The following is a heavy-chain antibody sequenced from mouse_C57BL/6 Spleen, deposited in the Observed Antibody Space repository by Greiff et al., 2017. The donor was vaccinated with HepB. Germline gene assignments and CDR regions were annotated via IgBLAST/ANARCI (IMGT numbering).Heavy chain of an antibody. CDR2: ISSGGSYT. V-gene: IGHV5-6*01. Sequence: EVKLVESGGDLVKPGGSLKLSCAASGFTFSSYGMSWVRQTPDKRLEWVATISSGGSYTYYPDSVKGRFTISRDNAKNTLYLQMSSLKSEDTAMYYCARQYDHYFDYWGQGTTLTVSS. J-gene: IGHJ2*01. D-gene: IGHD2-14*01. CDR1: GFTFSSYG. CDR3: ARQYDHYFDY.